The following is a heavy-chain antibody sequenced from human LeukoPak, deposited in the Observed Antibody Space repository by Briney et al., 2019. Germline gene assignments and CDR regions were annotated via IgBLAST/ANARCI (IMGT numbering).Heavy chain of an antibody. CDR1: GGSFSGYY. J-gene: IGHJ4*02. CDR2: INHSGST. D-gene: IGHD3-16*01. V-gene: IGHV4-34*01. Sequence: PSETLSLTCAVYGGSFSGYYWSWIRQPPGKGLEWIGEINHSGSTNYNPSLKSRVTISVDTSKNQFSLKLSSVTAADTAVYYCARARGGSTYDYWGQGTLVTVSS. CDR3: ARARGGSTYDY.